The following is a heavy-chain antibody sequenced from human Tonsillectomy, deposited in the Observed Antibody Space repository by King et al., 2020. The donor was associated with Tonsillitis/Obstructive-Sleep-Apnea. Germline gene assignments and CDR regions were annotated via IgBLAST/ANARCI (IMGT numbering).Heavy chain of an antibody. CDR3: ARDRDPFKPEGGYASYYYYGMDV. Sequence: VQLVESGGGLVKPGGSLRLSCAASGFTFSSYSMHWVRQAPGKGLEWVSSLSSSSNYIYYSDSVKGRFTISRENAKNSLYLQMNSLRAEDTAVYYCARDRDPFKPEGGYASYYYYGMDVWGQGTTVTVSS. D-gene: IGHD3-22*01. J-gene: IGHJ6*02. CDR1: GFTFSSYS. V-gene: IGHV3-21*01. CDR2: LSSSSNYI.